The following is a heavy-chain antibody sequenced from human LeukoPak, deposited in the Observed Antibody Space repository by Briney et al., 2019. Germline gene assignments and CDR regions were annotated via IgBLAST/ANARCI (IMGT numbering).Heavy chain of an antibody. J-gene: IGHJ3*02. CDR3: ARTLTARYSSSWYYGDAAFDI. Sequence: GGSLRLSCAASGFTFSSYGMSWVRQAPGKGLEWVSAISDSGGSTYYADSVKGRFTISRDNSKNTLYLQMNSLRAEDTAVYYCARTLTARYSSSWYYGDAAFDIWGQGTMVTVSS. D-gene: IGHD6-13*01. CDR2: ISDSGGST. CDR1: GFTFSSYG. V-gene: IGHV3-23*01.